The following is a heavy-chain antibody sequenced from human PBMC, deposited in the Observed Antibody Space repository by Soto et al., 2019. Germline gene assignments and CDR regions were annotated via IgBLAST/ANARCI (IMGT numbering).Heavy chain of an antibody. CDR1: GFTFSSYA. CDR2: ISYDGSNK. Sequence: QVQLVESGGGVVQPGRSLRLSCAASGFTFSSYAMHWVRQAPGKGLEWVAVISYDGSNKYYADSVKGRFTISRDNSKNTRYLQMSSLRAEDTAVYYCTRDFGVVPVGYWGQGTLVTVSS. D-gene: IGHD3-3*01. J-gene: IGHJ4*02. V-gene: IGHV3-30-3*01. CDR3: TRDFGVVPVGY.